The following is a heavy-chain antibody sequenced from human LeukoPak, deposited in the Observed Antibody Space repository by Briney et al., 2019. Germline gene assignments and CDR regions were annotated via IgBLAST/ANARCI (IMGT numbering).Heavy chain of an antibody. D-gene: IGHD5-12*01. V-gene: IGHV1-69*02. J-gene: IGHJ6*02. CDR1: GGIFSSYT. CDR2: IIPILGIA. CDR3: ARGYGDYGMDV. Sequence: ASVKVSCKASGGIFSSYTISWVRQAPGQGLEWMGRIIPILGIANYAQKFQGRVTITADKSTSTAYMELSSLRSEDTAVYYCARGYGDYGMDVWGQGTTVTVSS.